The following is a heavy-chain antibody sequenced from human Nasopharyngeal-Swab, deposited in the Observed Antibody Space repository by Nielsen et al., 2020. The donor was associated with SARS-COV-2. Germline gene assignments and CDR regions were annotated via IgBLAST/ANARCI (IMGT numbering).Heavy chain of an antibody. Sequence: ASVKVSCKASGYTFTGYYMHWVRQAPGQGLEWMGWINPNSGGTNYAQKFQGRVTMTRDTSISTAYMELSSLRSEDTAVYYCARPAGGDFAPLGFDYWGQGTLVTVSS. CDR3: ARPAGGDFAPLGFDY. CDR2: INPNSGGT. V-gene: IGHV1-2*02. J-gene: IGHJ4*02. D-gene: IGHD3-16*01. CDR1: GYTFTGYY.